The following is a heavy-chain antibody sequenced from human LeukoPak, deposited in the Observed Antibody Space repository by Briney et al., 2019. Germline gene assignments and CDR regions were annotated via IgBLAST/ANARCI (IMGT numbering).Heavy chain of an antibody. V-gene: IGHV4-59*01. CDR2: IYYSGST. J-gene: IGHJ4*02. CDR3: ASGEGGEFFDY. CDR1: GGSISSYY. Sequence: SETLSLTCTVSGGSISSYYWSWIRQPPGKGLEWIGYIYYSGSTNYNPSLKSRVTISVDTSKNQFSLKLSSVTAADAAVYYWASGEGGEFFDYWGQGTLVTVSS. D-gene: IGHD3-10*01.